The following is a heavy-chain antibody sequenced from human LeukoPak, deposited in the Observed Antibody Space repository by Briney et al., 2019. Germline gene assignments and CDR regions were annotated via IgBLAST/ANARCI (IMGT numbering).Heavy chain of an antibody. Sequence: ASVKVSCKASGYTXTSYGISWVRQAPGQGLEWMGWISAYNGYTNYAQKLQGRVTMTTDTSTSTAYIELRSLRSDDTAVYYCARDRGSGWYVDYWGQGTLVTVSS. J-gene: IGHJ4*02. D-gene: IGHD6-19*01. V-gene: IGHV1-18*01. CDR2: ISAYNGYT. CDR3: ARDRGSGWYVDY. CDR1: GYTXTSYG.